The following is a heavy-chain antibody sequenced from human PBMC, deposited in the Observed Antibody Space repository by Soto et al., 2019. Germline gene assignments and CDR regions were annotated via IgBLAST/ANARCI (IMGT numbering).Heavy chain of an antibody. CDR1: GGSISSSSYY. J-gene: IGHJ4*02. CDR3: ARLWEGLDY. Sequence: SETLSLTCTVSGGSISSSSYYWGWIRQPPGKGLEWIGSIYYSGSTYYNPSLKSRVTISVDTSKNQFSLKLSSVTAADTAVYYCARLWEGLDYWGQGTLVTVSS. CDR2: IYYSGST. V-gene: IGHV4-39*01. D-gene: IGHD1-26*01.